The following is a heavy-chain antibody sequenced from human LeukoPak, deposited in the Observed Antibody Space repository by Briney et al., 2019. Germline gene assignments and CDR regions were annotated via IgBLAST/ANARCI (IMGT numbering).Heavy chain of an antibody. J-gene: IGHJ3*01. CDR3: AQQVVGTSNSFDV. Sequence: SETLSLICNVSGASINAYYWTWIRQSPEKGLEWIASMSYSGRTDSNPSLKSRVSMSVGPSKSQFSLRLTSVTAAATAIYYCAQQVVGTSNSFDVWGQGTFVAVSS. D-gene: IGHD6-13*01. CDR2: MSYSGRT. CDR1: GASINAYY. V-gene: IGHV4-59*01.